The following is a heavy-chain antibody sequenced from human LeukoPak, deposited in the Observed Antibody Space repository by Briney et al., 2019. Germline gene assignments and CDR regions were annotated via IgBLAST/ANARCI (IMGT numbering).Heavy chain of an antibody. D-gene: IGHD3-22*01. CDR1: RFALSTYE. Sequence: PGGSLRLSCAASRFALSTYEMNWVRQAPGKGLEWVSVIYSGVGTDYADSVKGRFTISRDNSKNTLYLQMNSLRAEDTAVYYCARAYYYDRSGYYYAYWGQGTLVTVSS. CDR3: ARAYYYDRSGYYYAY. V-gene: IGHV3-53*01. J-gene: IGHJ4*02. CDR2: IYSGVGT.